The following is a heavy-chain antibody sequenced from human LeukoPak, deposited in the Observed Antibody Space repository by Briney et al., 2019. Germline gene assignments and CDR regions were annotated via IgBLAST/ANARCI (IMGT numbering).Heavy chain of an antibody. CDR1: GFTFSSYW. J-gene: IGHJ4*02. V-gene: IGHV3-74*01. CDR2: IKSDGSNT. Sequence: PGGSLRLSCLASGFTFSSYWMHWVRQAPGKGLVWVSRIKSDGSNTSYADSVKGRFTISRDNAKNTLYLQMNSLRAEDTAVYYCARDYCGGNNLCFADFWGQGTLVTVSS. CDR3: ARDYCGGNNLCFADF. D-gene: IGHD4-23*01.